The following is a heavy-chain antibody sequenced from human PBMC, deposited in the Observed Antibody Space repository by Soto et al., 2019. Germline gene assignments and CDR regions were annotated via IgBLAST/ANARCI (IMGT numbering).Heavy chain of an antibody. Sequence: QVQLVESGGGVVQPGRSLRLSCAASGFTFSSYAMHWVRQAPGKGLKWVAVISYDGSNKYYADSVKGRFTISKDNSKKTLYLQMNSLRAEDTAVYYCASSVDTVGYYYYGMDGWGQGTTVAVSS. CDR1: GFTFSSYA. J-gene: IGHJ6*02. CDR3: ASSVDTVGYYYYGMDG. CDR2: ISYDGSNK. D-gene: IGHD5-18*01. V-gene: IGHV3-30-3*01.